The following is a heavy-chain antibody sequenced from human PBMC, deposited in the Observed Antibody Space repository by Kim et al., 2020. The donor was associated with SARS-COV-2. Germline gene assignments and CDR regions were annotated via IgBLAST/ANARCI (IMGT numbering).Heavy chain of an antibody. J-gene: IGHJ4*02. D-gene: IGHD3-22*01. CDR3: ARRDSSGSLFDY. CDR2: IYYSGST. V-gene: IGHV4-31*03. CDR1: GGSISSGGYY. Sequence: SETLSLTCTVSGGSISSGGYYWSWIRQHPGKGLEWIGYIYYSGSTYYNPSLKSRVTISIDTSKNQFSLKLSSVTAADTSVYHCARRDSSGSLFDYWGQGTLVTVSS.